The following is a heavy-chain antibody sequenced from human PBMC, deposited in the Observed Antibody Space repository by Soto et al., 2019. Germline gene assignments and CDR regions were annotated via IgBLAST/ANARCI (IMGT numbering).Heavy chain of an antibody. CDR2: ISSNGRT. V-gene: IGHV3-23*01. J-gene: IGHJ4*02. CDR3: AKWLRGGSYYCDY. CDR1: GFSFRTYA. Sequence: EVQLLESGGGLVQPGESLRLSCAASGFSFRTYAMSWVRQTPGKGLEWIALISSNGRTDYADSVTCRFTISRDMSQNTVSLQMNSLRAEDTATYYCAKWLRGGSYYCDYWGQGALVTVSS. D-gene: IGHD2-15*01.